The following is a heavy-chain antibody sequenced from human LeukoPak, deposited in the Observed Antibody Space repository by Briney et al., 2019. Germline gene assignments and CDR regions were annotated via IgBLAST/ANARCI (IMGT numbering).Heavy chain of an antibody. D-gene: IGHD3-10*01. J-gene: IGHJ4*02. Sequence: NPSEALSLTCTVYGGSISRYHWSWIRQPAGKGLEWIGRVSTSGTDYNPSLKSRVTMSVDTSKSEFSLNLSSVTAADTAVYFCAGRVWTKTRGLIGYFDYWGQGILVTVSS. V-gene: IGHV4-4*07. CDR1: GGSISRYH. CDR3: AGRVWTKTRGLIGYFDY. CDR2: VSTSGT.